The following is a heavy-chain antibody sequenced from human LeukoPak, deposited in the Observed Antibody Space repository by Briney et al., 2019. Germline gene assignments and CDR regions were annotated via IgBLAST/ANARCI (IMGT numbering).Heavy chain of an antibody. CDR2: IYPGDSDT. J-gene: IGHJ4*02. CDR1: GYSFTTSW. D-gene: IGHD2-15*01. V-gene: IGHV5-51*01. Sequence: GESLKISCQASGYSFTTSWIGWVRQLPGKGLEWMGLIYPGDSDTRYSPSFQGQVTISADKSINSAYLQWSSLKASDTAVYYCARPMYCTGGSCYSGIGFFDYWGQGTLVTVSS. CDR3: ARPMYCTGGSCYSGIGFFDY.